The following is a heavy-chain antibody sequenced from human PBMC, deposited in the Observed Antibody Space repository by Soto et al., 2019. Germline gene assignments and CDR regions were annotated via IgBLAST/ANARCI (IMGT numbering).Heavy chain of an antibody. J-gene: IGHJ4*02. CDR2: IWYDASNK. V-gene: IGHV3-33*01. Sequence: VQLVESGGGVVQPGRSLRLSCAASGFTFRTYGMYWVRQAPGKGLEWVAVIWYDASNKYYADSVKGRFTISRDNSENTLYLQMNSQRAEDTGVYYCARGRVDGGELDLWGQGTLVTVSS. CDR1: GFTFRTYG. CDR3: ARGRVDGGELDL. D-gene: IGHD1-26*01.